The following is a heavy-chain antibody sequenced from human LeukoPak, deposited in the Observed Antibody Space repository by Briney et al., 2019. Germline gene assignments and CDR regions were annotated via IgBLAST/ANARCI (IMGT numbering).Heavy chain of an antibody. CDR1: GDSISSGNYY. CDR3: ARARDFWSGYYTEGTFFDY. D-gene: IGHD3-3*01. J-gene: IGHJ4*02. CDR2: IQSRGNT. Sequence: SQTLSLTCTVSGDSISSGNYYWTWIRQPAGQGLEWIGRIQSRGNTAYNPSDRSRITVSVETSKNQFSLKLNSVIAADTAVYYCARARDFWSGYYTEGTFFDYWGRGTLVTVSS. V-gene: IGHV4-61*02.